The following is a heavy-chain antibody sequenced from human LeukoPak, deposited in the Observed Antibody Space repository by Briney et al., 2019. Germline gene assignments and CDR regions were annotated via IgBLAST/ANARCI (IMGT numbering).Heavy chain of an antibody. J-gene: IGHJ4*02. Sequence: SETLSLTCTVSGGSISSYYWSWIRQPAGKGLEWIGRIYTSGSTNYNPSLKSRVTMSVDTSKNQFSLKLSSVTAADTAVYYCAREGYYYDSSGLRRYYFDYWGQGTLVTVSS. CDR1: GGSISSYY. D-gene: IGHD3-22*01. CDR3: AREGYYYDSSGLRRYYFDY. CDR2: IYTSGST. V-gene: IGHV4-4*07.